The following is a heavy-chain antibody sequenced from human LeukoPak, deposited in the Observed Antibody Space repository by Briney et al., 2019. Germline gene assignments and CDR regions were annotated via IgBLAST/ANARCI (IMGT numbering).Heavy chain of an antibody. CDR1: GGSISSGDYY. Sequence: SETLSLTCTVSGGSISSGDYYWSWIRQPPGKGLERIGYIYYSGSTYYNPSLKSRVTISVDTSKNQFSLKLSSVTAADTAVYYCARLTMIVVVITTGYFDYWGQGTLVTVSS. CDR3: ARLTMIVVVITTGYFDY. V-gene: IGHV4-30-4*08. CDR2: IYYSGST. J-gene: IGHJ4*02. D-gene: IGHD3-22*01.